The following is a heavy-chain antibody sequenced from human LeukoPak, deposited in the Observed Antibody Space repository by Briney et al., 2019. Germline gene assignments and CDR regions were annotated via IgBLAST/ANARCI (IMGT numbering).Heavy chain of an antibody. Sequence: PGESLILSCAASGFTFSSYSMNWVRQAPGKGLEWVSSISCSSYIYYADSVKGRFTISIDNAKNSLYLQMNSLRAEDTAVYYCARVPYCSSTSCPFSYYYYMDVWGKGTTVTVSS. D-gene: IGHD2-2*01. J-gene: IGHJ6*03. CDR1: GFTFSSYS. CDR2: ISCSSYI. V-gene: IGHV3-21*01. CDR3: ARVPYCSSTSCPFSYYYYMDV.